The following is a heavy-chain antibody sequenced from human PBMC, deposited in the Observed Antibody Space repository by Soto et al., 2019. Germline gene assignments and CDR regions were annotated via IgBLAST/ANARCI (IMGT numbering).Heavy chain of an antibody. CDR2: ISGSGGST. Sequence: GGSLRLSCAASGFTFSSYAMSWVRQAPGKGLEWVSAISGSGGSTYYADSVKGRFTISRDNSKNTLYLQMNSLRAEDTAVYYCAKMSYDFWSGKGYFDYWGQGTLVTISS. D-gene: IGHD3-3*01. V-gene: IGHV3-23*01. CDR3: AKMSYDFWSGKGYFDY. J-gene: IGHJ4*02. CDR1: GFTFSSYA.